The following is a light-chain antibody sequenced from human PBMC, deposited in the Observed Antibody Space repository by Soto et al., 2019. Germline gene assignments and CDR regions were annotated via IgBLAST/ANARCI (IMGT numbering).Light chain of an antibody. V-gene: IGKV4-1*01. CDR1: QSVLYSSNNKNY. Sequence: DFVMTQSPDSLAVSLGERATINCKSSQSVLYSSNNKNYLAWYQQRPGQPPKLLIYWASTRESGVPDRFSGSGSGTDFTLTISSLQAEDVAVYYCQQYYNPPLTFGGGTKVEIK. CDR3: QQYYNPPLT. J-gene: IGKJ4*01. CDR2: WAS.